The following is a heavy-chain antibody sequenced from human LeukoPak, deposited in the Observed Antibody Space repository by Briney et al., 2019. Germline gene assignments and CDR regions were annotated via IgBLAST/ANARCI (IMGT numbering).Heavy chain of an antibody. Sequence: PGGSLRLSCAASGFTFNAFGMNWVRQAPGKGLEWVAVIWYDGSNKYYADSVKGRFTISRDNSKNTLYLQMNILRAEDTAVYYCARDRDYDYLDYWGQGTLVTVSS. D-gene: IGHD5-12*01. CDR3: ARDRDYDYLDY. V-gene: IGHV3-33*08. CDR1: GFTFNAFG. CDR2: IWYDGSNK. J-gene: IGHJ4*02.